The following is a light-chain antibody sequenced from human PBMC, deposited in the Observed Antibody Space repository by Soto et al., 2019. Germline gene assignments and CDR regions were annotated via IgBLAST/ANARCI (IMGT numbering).Light chain of an antibody. V-gene: IGLV2-14*01. J-gene: IGLJ2*01. CDR2: EVS. Sequence: QSVLTQPASVSGSPGQSITISCTGTSSDVGAYNYVSWYQHHPGRAPKLIIFEVSHRPSGVSDRFSGSKSGNTASLTISGLQTEDEAEYYCTSYTRNRNLLFGGGTKLTVL. CDR3: TSYTRNRNLL. CDR1: SSDVGAYNY.